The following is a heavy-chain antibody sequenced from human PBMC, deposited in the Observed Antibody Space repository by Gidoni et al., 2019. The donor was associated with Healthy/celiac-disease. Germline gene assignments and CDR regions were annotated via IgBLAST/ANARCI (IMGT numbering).Heavy chain of an antibody. Sequence: EVQLVESGGGLVQPGGSLRLSCSASGFTFSSYAMHCVRQAPGKGLEYVSAISSNGGSTYYADSVKGRFTISRDNSKNTLYLQMSSLRAEDTAVYYCVKDLLPGGRYCSGGSCYPGGAFDIWGQGTMVTVSS. J-gene: IGHJ3*02. D-gene: IGHD2-15*01. CDR1: GFTFSSYA. CDR2: ISSNGGST. CDR3: VKDLLPGGRYCSGGSCYPGGAFDI. V-gene: IGHV3-64D*06.